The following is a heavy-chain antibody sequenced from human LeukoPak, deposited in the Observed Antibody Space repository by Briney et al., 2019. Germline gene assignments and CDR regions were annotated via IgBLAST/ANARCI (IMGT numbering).Heavy chain of an antibody. J-gene: IGHJ4*02. CDR3: ARDGSLPDY. CDR1: GFAFSSYW. V-gene: IGHV3-74*01. Sequence: GSLRLSCAASGFAFSSYWMHWVRQAPGEGLVWVSRINSDGITTSYADSVKGRFTISRDNAKNTLYLQMNSLRVEDTALYFCARDGSLPDYWGQGTLVTVSS. CDR2: INSDGITT.